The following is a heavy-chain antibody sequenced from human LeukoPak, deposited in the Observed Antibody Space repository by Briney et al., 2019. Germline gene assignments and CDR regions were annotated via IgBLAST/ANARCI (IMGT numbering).Heavy chain of an antibody. CDR2: ISSSSDTI. V-gene: IGHV3-48*01. D-gene: IGHD6-19*01. J-gene: IGHJ4*02. CDR1: GFTFSSYS. Sequence: PGGSLRLSCAASGFTFSSYSMSWVRQAPGKGLEWVSYISSSSDTIYYTDSVKGRFTISRDNAKNSLYLQMNSLRAEDTAVYHCAGWSGSGWYSGWGQGTLVTVSS. CDR3: AGWSGSGWYSG.